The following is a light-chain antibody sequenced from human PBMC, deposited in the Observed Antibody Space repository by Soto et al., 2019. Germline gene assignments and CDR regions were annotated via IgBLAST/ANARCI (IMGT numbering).Light chain of an antibody. Sequence: DIQMTQSPSSLSASVGDRVTITCRASQGIGKDLGWYQQRPGKAPNRLIYAASTLQSGVPSRFSGSGSGTEFTRTLSSLQPEEFATYYCLQHNSYPRTFGQGTKVEIK. CDR2: AAS. J-gene: IGKJ1*01. CDR1: QGIGKD. CDR3: LQHNSYPRT. V-gene: IGKV1-17*01.